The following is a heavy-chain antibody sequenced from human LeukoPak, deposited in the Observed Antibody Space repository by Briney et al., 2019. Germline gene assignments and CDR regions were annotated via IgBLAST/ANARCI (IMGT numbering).Heavy chain of an antibody. V-gene: IGHV3-74*01. J-gene: IGHJ4*02. CDR1: AFTFSSYW. D-gene: IGHD6-19*01. CDR3: ARVIYSGWEGELSD. CDR2: INSGGSTT. Sequence: GSLRLSCAASAFTFSSYWMHWVRQAPGKGLVWVSRINSGGSTTSYADSVMGRFTISRDNAKNTLCLQMNSLRAEDTAVYYCARVIYSGWEGELSDWGQGTLVTVSS.